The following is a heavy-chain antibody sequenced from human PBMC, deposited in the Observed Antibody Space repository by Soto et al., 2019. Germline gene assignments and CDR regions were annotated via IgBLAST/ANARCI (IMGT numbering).Heavy chain of an antibody. CDR3: ARDRDAYCSNGVCSGPYFDY. J-gene: IGHJ4*02. V-gene: IGHV3-48*02. Sequence: GGSLRLSCAASGFTFSNYCTNWVRQVPGKGLEWLSYISNNSSVKYYADSVKGRFTISRDNAKNSLYLQMNSLRDEDTAVYYCARDRDAYCSNGVCSGPYFDYWGRGTLVTVSS. CDR1: GFTFSNYC. D-gene: IGHD2-8*01. CDR2: ISNNSSVK.